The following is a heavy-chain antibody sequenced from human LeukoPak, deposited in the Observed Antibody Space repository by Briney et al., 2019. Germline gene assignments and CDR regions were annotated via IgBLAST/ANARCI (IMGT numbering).Heavy chain of an antibody. Sequence: SETLSFTCTVSGGSISSSSDYWGWIRQPPGQGLELIGSLYYSGSSYYNPSLKSRVTISVDTSKNQFSLKLSSVTAADTAVYYCARHVAVANYYFDYWGQGTLVTVSS. V-gene: IGHV4-39*01. CDR3: ARHVAVANYYFDY. CDR1: GGSISSSSDY. J-gene: IGHJ4*02. CDR2: LYYSGSS. D-gene: IGHD6-19*01.